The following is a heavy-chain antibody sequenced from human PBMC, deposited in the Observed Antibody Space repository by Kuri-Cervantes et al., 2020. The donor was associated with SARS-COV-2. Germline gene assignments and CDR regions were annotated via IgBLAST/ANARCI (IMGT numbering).Heavy chain of an antibody. Sequence: GGSLRLSCAASGFTFSSYAMHWVRQAPGKGLEWVAVISYDGSNKYYADSVKGRFTISRDNSKNTLYLQMNSLRAEDTAVYYCTTDRATRGITIFGVGLEDWFDPWGQGTLVTVSS. CDR1: GFTFSSYA. V-gene: IGHV3-30-3*01. J-gene: IGHJ5*02. D-gene: IGHD3-3*01. CDR2: ISYDGSNK. CDR3: TTDRATRGITIFGVGLEDWFDP.